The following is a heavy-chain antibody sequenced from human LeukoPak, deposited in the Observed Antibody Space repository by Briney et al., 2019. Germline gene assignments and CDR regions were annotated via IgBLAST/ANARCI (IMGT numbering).Heavy chain of an antibody. Sequence: PSETLSLTCTVSGGSISSYYWSWVRQAPGKGLEYVSAISSNGGSTYYANSVKGRFTISRDNSKNTLYLQMGSLRAEDMAVYYCARDYGGNSGYYFDYWGQGTLVTVSS. CDR2: ISSNGGST. CDR1: GGSISSYY. V-gene: IGHV3-64*01. D-gene: IGHD4-23*01. J-gene: IGHJ4*02. CDR3: ARDYGGNSGYYFDY.